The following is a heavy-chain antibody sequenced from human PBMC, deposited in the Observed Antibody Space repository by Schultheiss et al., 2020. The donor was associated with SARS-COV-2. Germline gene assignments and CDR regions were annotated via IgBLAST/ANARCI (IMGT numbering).Heavy chain of an antibody. J-gene: IGHJ3*02. Sequence: GGSLRLSCAASGFTFSSYAMSWVRQAPGKGLEWVSVIYSGGSTYYADSVKGRFTISRDNSKNTLYLQMNSLRAEDTAVYYCAKDLHEWLDYYDSSGYAFDIWGQGTMVTVSS. V-gene: IGHV3-23*03. D-gene: IGHD3-22*01. CDR1: GFTFSSYA. CDR2: IYSGGST. CDR3: AKDLHEWLDYYDSSGYAFDI.